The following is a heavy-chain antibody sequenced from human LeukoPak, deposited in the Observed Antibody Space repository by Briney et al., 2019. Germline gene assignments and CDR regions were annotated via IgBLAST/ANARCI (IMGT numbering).Heavy chain of an antibody. Sequence: ASVKVSCKASGYTFIRYGITWVRQAPGQGLEWMGWISAYNGNTHYAQKFQGRVTMTTDTSTSIAYMELRSLRSDDTAVYYCARVAVPRDYMDVWGKGTTVTVSS. CDR2: ISAYNGNT. D-gene: IGHD2-2*01. V-gene: IGHV1-18*01. J-gene: IGHJ6*03. CDR3: ARVAVPRDYMDV. CDR1: GYTFIRYG.